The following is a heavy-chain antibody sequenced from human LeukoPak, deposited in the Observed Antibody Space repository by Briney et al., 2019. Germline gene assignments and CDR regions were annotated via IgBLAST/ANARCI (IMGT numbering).Heavy chain of an antibody. CDR1: GFTFSRFW. CDR2: IKHDGSQK. CDR3: ARVGAYGDSYYYYGMDV. Sequence: GGSLRLSCAASGFTFSRFWMSWARQAPGKGLEWVANIKHDGSQKYYVDSAKGRFTISRDNAKNSVYLQMNSLTAEDTAVYYCARVGAYGDSYYYYGMDVWGQGTTVTVSS. J-gene: IGHJ6*02. D-gene: IGHD4-17*01. V-gene: IGHV3-7*05.